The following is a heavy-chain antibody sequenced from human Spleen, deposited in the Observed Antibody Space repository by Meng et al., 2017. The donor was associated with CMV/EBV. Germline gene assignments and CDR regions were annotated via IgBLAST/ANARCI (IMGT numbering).Heavy chain of an antibody. CDR1: GGSFSGYY. Sequence: QVQLQQWGAGLLKPSETLSLTCAVYGGSFSGYYWSWIRQPPGKGLEWIGEINHSGSTNYNPSLKSRVTISVDTSKNQFSLKLSSVTAADTAVYYCARGTRSDVIAARMNWFDPWGQGTLVTVYS. D-gene: IGHD6-6*01. CDR2: INHSGST. V-gene: IGHV4-34*01. J-gene: IGHJ5*02. CDR3: ARGTRSDVIAARMNWFDP.